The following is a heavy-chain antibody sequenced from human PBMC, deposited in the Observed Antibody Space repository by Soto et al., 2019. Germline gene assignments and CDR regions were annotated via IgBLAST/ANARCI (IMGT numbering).Heavy chain of an antibody. CDR1: GFTFTTYS. J-gene: IGHJ4*02. CDR3: ARDAGSWGY. CDR2: ISSSSSTT. Sequence: EVQLVESGGGLVQPGGSLRLSCAASGFTFTTYSMNWVRQAPGKGLEWVSYISSSSSTTYYADSVKGRFTXSXXXAKXXXXXXXXXXXDEDTAVYYCARDAGSWGYWGQGTLVTVSS. D-gene: IGHD3-10*01. V-gene: IGHV3-48*02.